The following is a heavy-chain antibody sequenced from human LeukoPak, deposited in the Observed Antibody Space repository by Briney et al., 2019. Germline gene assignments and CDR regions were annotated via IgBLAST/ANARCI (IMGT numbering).Heavy chain of an antibody. CDR3: ARDIFSVAGPDLDC. D-gene: IGHD6-19*01. Sequence: GWSLRLSCAASGFTLDNYAMHWVRQTPGKGLEWVSGISWDSGSINYADSVKGRFTISRDNAKNSLFLQMNSLRTEDTALYYCARDIFSVAGPDLDCWGQGTQVTVSS. CDR2: ISWDSGSI. J-gene: IGHJ4*02. CDR1: GFTLDNYA. V-gene: IGHV3-9*01.